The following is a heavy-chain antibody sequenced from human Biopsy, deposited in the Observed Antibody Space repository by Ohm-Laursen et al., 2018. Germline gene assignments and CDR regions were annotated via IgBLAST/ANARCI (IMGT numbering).Heavy chain of an antibody. Sequence: SVKVSCKASGDTFTTSSISWVRQVPGQGLGWMGRIIPILGTVDYGQNFQGRVTIRADTSTTFLELTSLRYDDTAVYYCARATNSTGWPYYYFYGMDVWGQGTTVTVSS. J-gene: IGHJ6*02. CDR2: IIPILGTV. CDR3: ARATNSTGWPYYYFYGMDV. V-gene: IGHV1-69*08. D-gene: IGHD2/OR15-2a*01. CDR1: GDTFTTSS.